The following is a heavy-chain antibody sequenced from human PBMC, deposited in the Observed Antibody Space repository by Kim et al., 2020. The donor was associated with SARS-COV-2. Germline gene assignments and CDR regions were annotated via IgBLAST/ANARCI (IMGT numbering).Heavy chain of an antibody. CDR2: IYYSGST. D-gene: IGHD3-22*01. CDR1: GGSISSSSYY. J-gene: IGHJ4*02. CDR3: ARQMGITMIVVVISTHFDY. Sequence: SETLSLTCTVSGGSISSSSYYWGWIRQPPGKGLEWIGSIYYSGSTYYNPSLKSRVTISVDTSKNQFSLKLSAVTAADTAVYYCARQMGITMIVVVISTHFDYGGQGTLVTVSS. V-gene: IGHV4-39*01.